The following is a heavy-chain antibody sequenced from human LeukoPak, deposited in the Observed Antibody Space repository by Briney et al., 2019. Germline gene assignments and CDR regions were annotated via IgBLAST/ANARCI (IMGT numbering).Heavy chain of an antibody. J-gene: IGHJ4*02. CDR3: ARGSTYIQLFDYFDY. Sequence: GGSLRLSCAASGFTFSSYSMNWVRQAPGKGLEWVSYISSSSSTIYYADSVKGRFTASRDNSKNTVYLQMNSLRAEDTAVYYCARGSTYIQLFDYFDYWGQGTLVTVSS. CDR1: GFTFSSYS. V-gene: IGHV3-48*01. CDR2: ISSSSSTI. D-gene: IGHD5-18*01.